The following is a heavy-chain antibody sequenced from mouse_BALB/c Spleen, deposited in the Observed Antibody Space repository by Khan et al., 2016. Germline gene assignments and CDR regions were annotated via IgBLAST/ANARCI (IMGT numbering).Heavy chain of an antibody. CDR2: IDPANGNT. D-gene: IGHD1-1*01. Sequence: VQLKQSGAELVKPGASVKLSCTASAFNIKDTFMHWVRQRPEQGLEWIGRIDPANGNTVYDPKFQGKATITADTSSNTAYLQLSSLTSEDTAVYYGARRGPIYYYGSSYGYWGQGTTLTVSS. V-gene: IGHV14-3*02. CDR3: ARRGPIYYYGSSYGY. J-gene: IGHJ2*01. CDR1: AFNIKDTF.